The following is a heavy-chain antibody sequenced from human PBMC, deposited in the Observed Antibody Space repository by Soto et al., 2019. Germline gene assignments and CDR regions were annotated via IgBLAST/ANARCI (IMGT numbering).Heavy chain of an antibody. Sequence: EVQLLESGGGLVQPGGSLRLSCAASGFTFSSYAMSWVRQAPGKGLEWVSAISGSGGSTYYADSVKGRFTISRDNSKNTLYLQMNSLIAEDTAVYYCAKDSGEDDYGDYYWGQGTLVTVSS. V-gene: IGHV3-23*01. J-gene: IGHJ4*02. D-gene: IGHD4-17*01. CDR2: ISGSGGST. CDR1: GFTFSSYA. CDR3: AKDSGEDDYGDYY.